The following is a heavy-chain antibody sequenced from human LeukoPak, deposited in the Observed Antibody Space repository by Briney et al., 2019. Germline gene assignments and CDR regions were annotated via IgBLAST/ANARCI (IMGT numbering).Heavy chain of an antibody. Sequence: ASVKVSCKASGYTFTSYGISWVRQAPGQGLEWMGGIIPIFGTANYAQKFQGRVTITADESTSTAYMELSSLRSEDTAVYYCARDRPTMVRGVPTYYYYYYMDVWGKGTTVTISS. V-gene: IGHV1-69*13. J-gene: IGHJ6*03. D-gene: IGHD3-10*01. CDR3: ARDRPTMVRGVPTYYYYYYMDV. CDR2: IIPIFGTA. CDR1: GYTFTSYG.